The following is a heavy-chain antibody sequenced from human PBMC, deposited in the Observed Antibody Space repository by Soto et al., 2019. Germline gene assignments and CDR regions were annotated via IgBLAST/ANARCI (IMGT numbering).Heavy chain of an antibody. Sequence: QVQLVQSGAEVKKPGSSVKVSCKASGGTFSSYAISWVRQAPGQGLEWMGGIIPIFGTANYAQKFQGRVTITADESTSTAYMDLSSLRSEDTAVYYCARCDYDSSGFEGWYFDYWGQGTLVTVSS. CDR1: GGTFSSYA. D-gene: IGHD3-22*01. CDR2: IIPIFGTA. J-gene: IGHJ4*02. CDR3: ARCDYDSSGFEGWYFDY. V-gene: IGHV1-69*01.